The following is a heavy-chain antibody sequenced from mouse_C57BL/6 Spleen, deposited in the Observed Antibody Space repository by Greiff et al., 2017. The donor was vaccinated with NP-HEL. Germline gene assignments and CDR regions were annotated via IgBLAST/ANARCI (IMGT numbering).Heavy chain of an antibody. J-gene: IGHJ2*01. Sequence: VQLQQSGAELARPGASVKMSCKASGYTFTSYTMHWVKQRLGQGLEWIGYINPSSGYTKYNQKFKEKATLTADKSYRTAFMKLRSLTSEDSAVYYCARKDTGFDYWDQGATLTVAS. CDR3: ARKDTGFDY. CDR1: GYTFTSYT. CDR2: INPSSGYT. V-gene: IGHV1-4*01. D-gene: IGHD1-1*01.